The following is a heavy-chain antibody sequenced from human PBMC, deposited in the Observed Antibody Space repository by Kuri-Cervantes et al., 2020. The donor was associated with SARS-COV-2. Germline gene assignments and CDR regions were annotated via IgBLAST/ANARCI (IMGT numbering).Heavy chain of an antibody. CDR1: GYSFNIYA. CDR2: INSGNGYT. J-gene: IGHJ4*02. V-gene: IGHV1-3*01. D-gene: IGHD3-16*01. Sequence: ASVKVSCKASGYSFNIYAIHWVRLAPGQRPEWMGWINSGNGYTKYSQKFQDRLTIATDTSASTVYMELSGLTSEDTAVYYCARQLRQHMLIQPPVDYWGQGTLVTVSS. CDR3: ARQLRQHMLIQPPVDY.